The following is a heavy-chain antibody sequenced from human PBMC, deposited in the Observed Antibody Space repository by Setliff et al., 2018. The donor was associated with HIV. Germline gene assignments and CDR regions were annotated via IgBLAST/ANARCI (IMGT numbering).Heavy chain of an antibody. Sequence: TLSLTCPVSGGSISSGGYYWSWIRQHPGKGLEWIGYIYYSGSTYYNPSLKSLVTISVDTSKNQFSLKLSSVTAADTAVYYCARAITGDSHFDIWGQGTMVTVSS. J-gene: IGHJ3*02. CDR1: GGSISSGGYY. D-gene: IGHD7-27*01. CDR2: IYYSGST. CDR3: ARAITGDSHFDI. V-gene: IGHV4-31*01.